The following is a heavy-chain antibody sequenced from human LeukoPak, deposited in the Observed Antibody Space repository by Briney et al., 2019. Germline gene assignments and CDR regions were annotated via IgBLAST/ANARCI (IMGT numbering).Heavy chain of an antibody. V-gene: IGHV1-69*05. Sequence: ASVKVSCKASGGTFSSYAISWVRQAPGQGLEWMGGIIPIFGTANYAQKFQGRVTITTDESTSTAYMELSSLRSEDTAVYYCARDTSSGWYRNFDYWGQGTLVTVSS. CDR1: GGTFSSYA. J-gene: IGHJ4*02. CDR3: ARDTSSGWYRNFDY. D-gene: IGHD6-19*01. CDR2: IIPIFGTA.